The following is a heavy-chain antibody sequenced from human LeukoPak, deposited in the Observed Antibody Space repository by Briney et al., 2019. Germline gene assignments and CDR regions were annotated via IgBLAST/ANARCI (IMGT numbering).Heavy chain of an antibody. D-gene: IGHD2-15*01. CDR3: ARHKPRVVVVVAATGWFDP. V-gene: IGHV4-34*01. CDR1: GGSFSGYY. Sequence: SETLSLTCAVYGGSFSGYYWSWIRQPPGKGLEWIGEINHSGSTNYNPSLKSRVTISVDTSKNQFSLKLSSVTAADTAVYYCARHKPRVVVVVAATGWFDPWGQGTLVTVSS. CDR2: INHSGST. J-gene: IGHJ5*02.